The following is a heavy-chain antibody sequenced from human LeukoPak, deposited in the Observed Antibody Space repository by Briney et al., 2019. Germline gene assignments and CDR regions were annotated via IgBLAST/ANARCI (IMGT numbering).Heavy chain of an antibody. J-gene: IGHJ5*02. CDR3: ARNRPPKVVVVTATPNWFDP. CDR2: INHSGST. Sequence: SETLSLTCAVYGGSFSGYYWSWICQPPGKGLEWIGEINHSGSTNYNPSLKSRVTISVDTSKNQFSLKLSSVTAADTAVYYCARNRPPKVVVVTATPNWFDPWGQGTLVTVSS. D-gene: IGHD2-21*02. V-gene: IGHV4-34*01. CDR1: GGSFSGYY.